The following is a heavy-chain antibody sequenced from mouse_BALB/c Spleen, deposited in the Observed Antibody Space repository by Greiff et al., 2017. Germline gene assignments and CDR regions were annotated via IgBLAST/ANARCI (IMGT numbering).Heavy chain of an antibody. CDR3: ARWGWFLYYFDY. CDR1: GYTFTSYW. V-gene: IGHV1S41*01. Sequence: DLVKPGASVKLSCKASGYTFTSYWLNWIKQRPGQGLEWIGRIAPGSGSTYYNEMFKGKATLTVDTSSSTAYIQLSSLSSEDSAVYFCARWGWFLYYFDYWGQGTTLTVSA. J-gene: IGHJ2*01. D-gene: IGHD2-3*01. CDR2: IAPGSGST.